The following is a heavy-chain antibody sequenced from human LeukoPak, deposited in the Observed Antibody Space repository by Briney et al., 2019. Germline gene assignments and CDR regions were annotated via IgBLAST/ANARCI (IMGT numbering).Heavy chain of an antibody. CDR2: IYYSGST. D-gene: IGHD5-12*01. CDR1: GGSVSSGSYY. Sequence: KPSETLSLTCTVSGGSVSSGSYYWSWIRQPPGKGLEWIGYIYYSGSTNYNPSLKSRVTISVDTSKNQFSLNLSSVTAADTAVYYCVSSYGGYVLDYWGQGTLVIVSS. J-gene: IGHJ4*02. CDR3: VSSYGGYVLDY. V-gene: IGHV4-61*01.